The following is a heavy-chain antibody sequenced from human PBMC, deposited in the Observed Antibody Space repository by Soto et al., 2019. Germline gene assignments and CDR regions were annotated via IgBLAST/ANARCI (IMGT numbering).Heavy chain of an antibody. J-gene: IGHJ5*02. V-gene: IGHV1-69*02. Sequence: QVQLVQSGAEVKKPGSSVKVSCKASGGTFSSYTISWVRQAPGQGLEWMGRIIPILGIANYAQKFQGRVTITADKSTSTAYMELSSLRSEDTAVYYCARGRYRGSGGSCYPFNWFDPWGQGTLVTVSS. CDR2: IIPILGIA. CDR1: GGTFSSYT. D-gene: IGHD2-15*01. CDR3: ARGRYRGSGGSCYPFNWFDP.